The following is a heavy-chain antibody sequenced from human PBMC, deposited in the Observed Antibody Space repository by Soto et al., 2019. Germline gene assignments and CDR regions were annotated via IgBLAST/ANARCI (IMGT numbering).Heavy chain of an antibody. CDR2: IYYSGST. Sequence: LSLTCTVSGGSISSGDYYWSWIRQPPGKGLEWIGYIYYSGSTYYNPSLKSRVTISVDTSKNQFSLKLSSVTAADTAVYYCASNREGNYCDSREERLFDYWGQGTLVTVSS. CDR3: ASNREGNYCDSREERLFDY. CDR1: GGSISSGDYY. J-gene: IGHJ4*02. V-gene: IGHV4-30-4*01. D-gene: IGHD3-22*01.